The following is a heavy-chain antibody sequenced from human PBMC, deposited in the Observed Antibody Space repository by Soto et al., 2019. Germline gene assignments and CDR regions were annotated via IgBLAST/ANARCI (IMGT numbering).Heavy chain of an antibody. D-gene: IGHD3-10*01. CDR2: INRDGSST. Sequence: PGGSLRLSCAASGFTFSSYWMHWVRQAPGKGLVWVSRINRDGSSTSYADSVKGRFTISRDNAKNTLYLQMNSLRAEDTAVYYCARVRLLRGSGLMDVWGQGTTVTVSS. V-gene: IGHV3-74*01. J-gene: IGHJ6*02. CDR3: ARVRLLRGSGLMDV. CDR1: GFTFSSYW.